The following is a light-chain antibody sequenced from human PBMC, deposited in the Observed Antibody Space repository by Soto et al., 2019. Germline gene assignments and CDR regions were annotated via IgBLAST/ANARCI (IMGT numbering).Light chain of an antibody. CDR1: QSISTY. V-gene: IGKV1-39*01. CDR2: AAS. J-gene: IGKJ1*01. Sequence: DIQMTQSPSYLSASVGDRVTITCRASQSISTYLNWYQQRPGKAPKLLIYAASSLQSGVPSRFSGSGTGTDFTLTINNLQPEDFATYYCQQTYSTPRTFGLGTRVEIK. CDR3: QQTYSTPRT.